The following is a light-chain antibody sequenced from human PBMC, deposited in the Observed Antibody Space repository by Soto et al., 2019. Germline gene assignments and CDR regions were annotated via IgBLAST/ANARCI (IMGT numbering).Light chain of an antibody. J-gene: IGKJ5*01. V-gene: IGKV3-15*01. CDR3: QRYNNRPPIA. Sequence: EIVMTQSPATLSLSPGERATLSCMSSQSVSSNLAWYQQKPGQAPRLLIYGASTRATGTPARFSGSASGTEFTLTVSSLQSEDFPVYYCQRYNNRPPIAFGRGTRLEIK. CDR1: QSVSSN. CDR2: GAS.